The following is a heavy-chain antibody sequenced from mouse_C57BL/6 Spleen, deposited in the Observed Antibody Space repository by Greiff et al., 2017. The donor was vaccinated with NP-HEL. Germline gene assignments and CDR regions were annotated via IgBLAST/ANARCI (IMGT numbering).Heavy chain of an antibody. CDR2: IDPETGGT. CDR3: TRGFPFAY. J-gene: IGHJ3*01. CDR1: GYTFTDYE. V-gene: IGHV1-15*01. Sequence: VKLQESGAELVRPGASVTLSCKASGYTFTDYEMHWVKQTPVHGLEWIGAIDPETGGTAYNQKFKGKAILTADKSSSTAYMELRSLTSEDSAVYYCTRGFPFAYWGQGTLVTVSA.